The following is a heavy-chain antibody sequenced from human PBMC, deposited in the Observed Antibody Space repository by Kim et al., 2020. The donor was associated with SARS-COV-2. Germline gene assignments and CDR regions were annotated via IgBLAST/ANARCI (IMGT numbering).Heavy chain of an antibody. V-gene: IGHV3-30*18. Sequence: GGSLRLSCAASGFTFSSYGMHWVRQAPGKGLEWVAVISYDGSNKYYADSVKGRFTISRDNSKNTLYLQMNSLRAEDTAVYYCAKDSPYYYYGMDVWGQGTTVTVSS. CDR1: GFTFSSYG. CDR3: AKDSPYYYYGMDV. CDR2: ISYDGSNK. J-gene: IGHJ6*02.